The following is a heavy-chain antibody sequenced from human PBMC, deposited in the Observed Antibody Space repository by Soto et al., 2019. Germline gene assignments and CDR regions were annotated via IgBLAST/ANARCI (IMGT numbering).Heavy chain of an antibody. V-gene: IGHV3-21*01. D-gene: IGHD5-12*01. Sequence: GGSLRLSCAASGFTFSSYSRNWVRQAPGKGLEWVSSISSSSSYIYYADSVKGRFTISRDNAKNSLYLQMNSLRAEDTAVYYCARGERRDGYNCNYWGQGTLVTVSS. CDR2: ISSSSSYI. J-gene: IGHJ4*02. CDR1: GFTFSSYS. CDR3: ARGERRDGYNCNY.